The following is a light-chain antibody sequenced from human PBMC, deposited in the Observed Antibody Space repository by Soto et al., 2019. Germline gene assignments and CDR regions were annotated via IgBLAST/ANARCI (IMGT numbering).Light chain of an antibody. CDR2: EVS. V-gene: IGLV2-8*01. CDR3: SSSAGSNTYV. J-gene: IGLJ1*01. Sequence: QSALTQPPSASGSPGQSVTISCTGTSSDVGAYNYVSWYQQHPGKAPKLMIYEVSKRPSGVPDRFSGSKSGNTASLTVSGLQAEDETDYYCSSSAGSNTYVFGTGTKLTVL. CDR1: SSDVGAYNY.